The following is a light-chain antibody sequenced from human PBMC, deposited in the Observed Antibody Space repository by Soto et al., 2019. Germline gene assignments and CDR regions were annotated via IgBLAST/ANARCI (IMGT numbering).Light chain of an antibody. CDR1: QSVSSSY. J-gene: IGKJ1*01. V-gene: IGKV3-20*01. CDR3: QQYADRPRT. CDR2: GAS. Sequence: EFVLTQSPGTLSLSPGERATLSCRASQSVSSSYLAWYQQKPGQAPRLLIYGASSRATGIPDRFSGSVSGTEFTLTISSLESEDFAVYFCQQYADRPRTFGQGTKVDI.